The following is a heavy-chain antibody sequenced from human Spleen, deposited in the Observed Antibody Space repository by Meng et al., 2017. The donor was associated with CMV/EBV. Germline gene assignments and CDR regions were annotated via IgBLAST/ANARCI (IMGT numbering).Heavy chain of an antibody. V-gene: IGHV3-74*01. Sequence: GGSLRLSCAASGFTFSSYWMHWVRQAPGKGLVWVSRINSDGSSTSYADSVKGRFTISRDNAKNTLYLQMNSLRAEDTALYYCTKESWDYYDGSGYSPGFDYWGPGTLVTVSS. D-gene: IGHD3-22*01. CDR1: GFTFSSYW. J-gene: IGHJ4*02. CDR2: INSDGSST. CDR3: TKESWDYYDGSGYSPGFDY.